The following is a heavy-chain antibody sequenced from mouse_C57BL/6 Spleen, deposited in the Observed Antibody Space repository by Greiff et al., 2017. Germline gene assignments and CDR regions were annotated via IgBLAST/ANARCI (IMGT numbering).Heavy chain of an antibody. V-gene: IGHV1-15*01. CDR2: IDPETGGT. J-gene: IGHJ4*01. D-gene: IGHD2-1*01. CDR1: GYTFTDYE. Sequence: QVQLQQSGAELVRPGASVTLSCKASGYTFTDYEMHWVKQTPVHGLEWIGAIDPETGGTAYNQKFKGKAILTADKSSSTAYMELRSLTSEDSAVYYCTSQGGYGNYYWGQGTSVTVSS. CDR3: TSQGGYGNYY.